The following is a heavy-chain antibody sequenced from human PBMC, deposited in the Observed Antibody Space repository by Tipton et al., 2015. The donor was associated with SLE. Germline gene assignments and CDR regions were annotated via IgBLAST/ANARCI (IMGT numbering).Heavy chain of an antibody. J-gene: IGHJ6*03. CDR3: AGIEGDSSYYFYYYLDV. D-gene: IGHD6-6*01. Sequence: SLRLSCAASGFTFSNFWMKWVRQAPGKGLEWVANIKEDGGEKYYVASLKGRFTISRDNAKNTLYLQMNNLRADDAAVYYCAGIEGDSSYYFYYYLDVWGKGTTVTVSS. V-gene: IGHV3-7*01. CDR1: GFTFSNFW. CDR2: IKEDGGEK.